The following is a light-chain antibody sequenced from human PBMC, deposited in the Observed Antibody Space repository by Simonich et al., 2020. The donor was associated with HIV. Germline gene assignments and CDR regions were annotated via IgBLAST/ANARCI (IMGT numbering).Light chain of an antibody. J-gene: IGKJ1*01. CDR2: DAS. Sequence: EIVVTQSPATLSLSPGERATLPCRASQSASSYLAWYQQKPGQAPRLLIYDASTRATGIPASFSGSGSGTDFTLTISSLEPEDFAVYYCQQRTNWRTFGQGTKVEIK. CDR3: QQRTNWRT. V-gene: IGKV3-11*01. CDR1: QSASSY.